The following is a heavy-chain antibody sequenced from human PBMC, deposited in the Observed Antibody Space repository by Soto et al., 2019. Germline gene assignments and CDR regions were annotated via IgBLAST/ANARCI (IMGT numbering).Heavy chain of an antibody. V-gene: IGHV1-69*01. D-gene: IGHD6-6*01. CDR1: GGTFSSYA. Sequence: VQLVQSGAEVKKPGSSVKVSCKASGGTFSSYAISWVRQAPGQGLEWMGGIIPIFGTANYAQKLQGRVTITADESTSTAYMEVSSLRSEDTAVYYCARAADSSSSVIGYGMDVWGQGTTVTVSS. J-gene: IGHJ6*02. CDR3: ARAADSSSSVIGYGMDV. CDR2: IIPIFGTA.